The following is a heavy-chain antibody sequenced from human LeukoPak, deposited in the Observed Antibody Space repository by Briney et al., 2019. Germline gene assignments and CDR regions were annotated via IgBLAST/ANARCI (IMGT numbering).Heavy chain of an antibody. CDR2: IKQDGSEK. D-gene: IGHD5-18*01. CDR1: GFTVSNNY. CDR3: ARDKWGGYSYGQGAFDI. Sequence: GGSLRLSCAASGFTVSNNYMSWVRQAPGKGLEWVANIKQDGSEKYYVDSVKGRFTISRDNAKNSLYLQMNSLRAEDTAVYYCARDKWGGYSYGQGAFDIWGQGTMVTVSS. V-gene: IGHV3-7*01. J-gene: IGHJ3*02.